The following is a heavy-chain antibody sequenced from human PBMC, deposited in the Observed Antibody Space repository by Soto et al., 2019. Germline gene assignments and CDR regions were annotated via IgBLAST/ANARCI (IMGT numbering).Heavy chain of an antibody. CDR3: ARGGSYYAH. D-gene: IGHD3-16*01. CDR1: GNTHTIYF. V-gene: IGHV1-2*02. Sequence: QVQLVQSGAEVKQPGASVRVSCKASGNTHTIYFIHWLRQAPGQGLVWMGWINSVSGGTNYAPRFRGRDSMTRDTSSATAFMDLSGLRSDDTAVYYCARGGSYYAHWGQGTLVTVSS. J-gene: IGHJ4*02. CDR2: INSVSGGT.